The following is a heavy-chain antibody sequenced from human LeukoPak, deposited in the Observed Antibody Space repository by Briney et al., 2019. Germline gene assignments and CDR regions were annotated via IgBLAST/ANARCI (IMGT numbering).Heavy chain of an antibody. D-gene: IGHD6-19*01. CDR2: ISYDGSNK. J-gene: IGHJ4*02. Sequence: GRSLRLSCAASGFTFGSYGMHWVRQAPGKGLEWVAVISYDGSNKYYADSVKGRFTISRDNSKNTLYLQMNSLRAEDTAVYYCAKDPFGSGWGQGTLVTVSS. CDR3: AKDPFGSG. V-gene: IGHV3-30*18. CDR1: GFTFGSYG.